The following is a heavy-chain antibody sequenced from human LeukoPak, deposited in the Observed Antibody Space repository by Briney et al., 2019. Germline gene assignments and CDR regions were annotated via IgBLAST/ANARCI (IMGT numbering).Heavy chain of an antibody. D-gene: IGHD4-17*01. CDR1: GGAISSYY. CDR3: ARSVGKTSVTTFDY. V-gene: IGHV4-59*01. J-gene: IGHJ4*02. Sequence: PSETLSLTCTVSGGAISSYYWRWIWQPPGKGLEWIGYIYYSGSTNYNPSLKSRVTISVDTSKNHFSLPLSSVTAADTAVYYCARSVGKTSVTTFDYWGQGTLVTVSS. CDR2: IYYSGST.